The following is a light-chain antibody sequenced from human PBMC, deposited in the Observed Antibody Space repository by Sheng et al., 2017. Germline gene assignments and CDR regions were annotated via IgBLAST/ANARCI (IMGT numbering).Light chain of an antibody. Sequence: EIVLTQSPGTLSLSPGERATLSCRASQSVTDNYLAWYQQRPGQAPWLLIYGASSRATGTPDRFSGGGSGTDFTLTISRLEPEDFAVYYCQQYSNSPPYTFGQGTKLEI. CDR3: QQYSNSPPYT. CDR2: GAS. J-gene: IGKJ2*01. V-gene: IGKV3-20*01. CDR1: QSVTDNY.